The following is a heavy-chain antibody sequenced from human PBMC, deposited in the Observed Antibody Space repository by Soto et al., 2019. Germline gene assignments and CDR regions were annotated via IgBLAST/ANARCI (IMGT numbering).Heavy chain of an antibody. D-gene: IGHD3-22*01. CDR3: ARDLTYYDSSGHGPYGMDV. CDR2: INPSGGST. V-gene: IGHV1-46*01. CDR1: GYTFTSYY. J-gene: IGHJ6*02. Sequence: ASVKVSCKASGYTFTSYYMHWVRQAPGQGLEWMGIINPSGGSTGYAQKFQGRVTMTRDTSTSTVYMELSSLRSEDTAVYYCARDLTYYDSSGHGPYGMDVWGQGTTVTVSS.